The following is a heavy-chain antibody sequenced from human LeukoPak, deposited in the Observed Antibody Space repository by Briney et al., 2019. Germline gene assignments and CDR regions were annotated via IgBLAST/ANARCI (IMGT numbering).Heavy chain of an antibody. J-gene: IGHJ6*02. CDR1: GFTFSSYW. Sequence: PGGSLRLSCAASGFTFSSYWMHWVRQAPGKGLVWVSRINSDGSSTSYADSVKGRFTISRDNAKNPLYLQMNSLRAEDTAVYYCARGDLVGLVYYYYYGMDVWGQGTTVTVSS. CDR2: INSDGSST. CDR3: ARGDLVGLVYYYYYGMDV. V-gene: IGHV3-74*01. D-gene: IGHD2-8*02.